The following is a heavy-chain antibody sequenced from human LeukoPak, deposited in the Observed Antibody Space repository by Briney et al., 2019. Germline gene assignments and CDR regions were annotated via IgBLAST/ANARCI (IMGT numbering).Heavy chain of an antibody. D-gene: IGHD1-26*01. CDR2: INPKSGGT. J-gene: IGHJ4*02. CDR1: GYTFTGYY. CDR3: ARGWELPHSSDY. Sequence: GASVKVSCKASGYTFTGYYMHWVRQAPGQGLEWMGRINPKSGGTNYAQKFQSRVTMTRDTSISTDYMELRSLRSDDTAVYYCARGWELPHSSDYCGQGTLVTVSS. V-gene: IGHV1-2*06.